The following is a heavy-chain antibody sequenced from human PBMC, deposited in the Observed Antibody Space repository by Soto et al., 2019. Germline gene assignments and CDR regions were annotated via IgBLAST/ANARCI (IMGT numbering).Heavy chain of an antibody. CDR3: ARVSVDYYDSSGYYSTGFNY. CDR2: INPSGGST. D-gene: IGHD3-22*01. CDR1: GYTFTSYY. Sequence: KVSCKASGYTFTSYYMHWVRQAPGQGLEWMGIINPSGGSTSYAQKFQGRVTMTRDTSTSTVYMELSSLRSEDTAVYYCARVSVDYYDSSGYYSTGFNYWGQGTLVTVSS. V-gene: IGHV1-46*01. J-gene: IGHJ4*02.